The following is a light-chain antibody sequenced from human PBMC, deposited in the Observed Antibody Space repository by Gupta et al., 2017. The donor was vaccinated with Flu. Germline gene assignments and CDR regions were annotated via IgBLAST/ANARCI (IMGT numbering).Light chain of an antibody. V-gene: IGLV1-47*01. CDR2: RNN. J-gene: IGLJ3*02. CDR3: AACDDSLIAWV. Sequence: QSVLTQPPSASGTPGQRVTISCSGSSSNIGSNNVYWYHQLPGTAPNLLIYRNNQRPSGVPDRISGSKSGTSASLAISGLRSEDEADYYCAACDDSLIAWVFGGGTKLTVL. CDR1: SSNIGSNN.